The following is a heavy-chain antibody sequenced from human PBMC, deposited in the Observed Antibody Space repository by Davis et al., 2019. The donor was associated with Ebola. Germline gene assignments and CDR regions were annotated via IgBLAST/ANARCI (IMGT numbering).Heavy chain of an antibody. V-gene: IGHV3-30*18. Sequence: GGSLRLSCAASGFTFSSYGMHWVRQAPGKGLEWVAVISYDGSNKYYADSVKGRFTISRDNAKNSLYLQMNSLRAEDTALYYCAKDGQLWLRGRLGYYYYGMDVWGKGTTVTVSS. J-gene: IGHJ6*04. CDR1: GFTFSSYG. D-gene: IGHD5-18*01. CDR2: ISYDGSNK. CDR3: AKDGQLWLRGRLGYYYYGMDV.